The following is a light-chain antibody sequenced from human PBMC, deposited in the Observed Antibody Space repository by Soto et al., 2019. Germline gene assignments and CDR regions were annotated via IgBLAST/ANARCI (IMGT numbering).Light chain of an antibody. CDR3: AAWDDSLSGRV. V-gene: IGLV1-47*01. J-gene: IGLJ2*01. CDR1: SSNIGSNY. CDR2: RNN. Sequence: QAVVTQPPSASGTPGQRVTISCSGSSSNIGSNYVYWYQQLPGTAPKLLIYRNNQRPSGVPDRFSGSKSGTSASLAISGLRSEDEAEYYCAAWDDSLSGRVFGGGTKVTVL.